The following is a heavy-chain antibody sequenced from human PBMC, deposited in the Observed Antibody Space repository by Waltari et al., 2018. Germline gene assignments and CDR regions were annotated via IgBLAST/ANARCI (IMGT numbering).Heavy chain of an antibody. V-gene: IGHV3-53*01. J-gene: IGHJ2*01. CDR1: GFTVSSNS. CDR3: ARADWGGYFDL. D-gene: IGHD3-16*01. Sequence: EVQLVESGGGLIQPGGSLRLSCAASGFTVSSNSLSWVRQAPGRGLEWVSVIYSGGSTYYADSVKGRFTISRDNSKNTLYLQMNSLRAEDTAVYYCARADWGGYFDLWGRGTLVTVSS. CDR2: IYSGGST.